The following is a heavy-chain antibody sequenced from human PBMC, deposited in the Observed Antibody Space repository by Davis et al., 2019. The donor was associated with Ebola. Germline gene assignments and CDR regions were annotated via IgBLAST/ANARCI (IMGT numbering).Heavy chain of an antibody. CDR2: IRSKAYGGTT. J-gene: IGHJ6*02. D-gene: IGHD3-10*01. Sequence: GESLKISCAASGFTFSCYSMNWVRQAPGKGLEWVGFIRSKAYGGTTEYAASVKGRFTISRDDSKSIAYLQMNSLKTEDTAVYYCTRDVGDYYYGMDVWGQGTTVTVSS. CDR1: GFTFSCYS. CDR3: TRDVGDYYYGMDV. V-gene: IGHV3-49*02.